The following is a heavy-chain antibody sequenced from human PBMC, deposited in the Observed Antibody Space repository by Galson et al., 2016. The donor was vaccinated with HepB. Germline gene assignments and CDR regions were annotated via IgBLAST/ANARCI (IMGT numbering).Heavy chain of an antibody. CDR3: TKDRLPWTYYGASFDV. D-gene: IGHD3-3*01. V-gene: IGHV3-23*01. CDR2: ITGRGTST. CDR1: GFSFSSYA. Sequence: SLRLSCAASGFSFSSYAMSWVRQAPGKGLEWVSTITGRGTSTYYADSVKGRFTISRDNSKRTVFLQMNTLRVDDTGVYYCTKDRLPWTYYGASFDVWGPGTPVSGSS. J-gene: IGHJ4*02.